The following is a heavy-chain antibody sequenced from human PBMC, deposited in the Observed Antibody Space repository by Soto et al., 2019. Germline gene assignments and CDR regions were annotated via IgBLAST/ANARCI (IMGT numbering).Heavy chain of an antibody. CDR2: INAGNGNT. CDR1: GYTFTSYA. D-gene: IGHD3-22*01. J-gene: IGHJ4*02. CDR3: ARVSMTLTTIDY. V-gene: IGHV1-3*01. Sequence: ASVKVSCKASGYTFTSYAMHWVRQAPGQRLEWMGWINAGNGNTKYSQKFQGRVTITRDTSASTAYMELSSLRSEDTAVYYCARVSMTLTTIDYWGQGTPVTVSS.